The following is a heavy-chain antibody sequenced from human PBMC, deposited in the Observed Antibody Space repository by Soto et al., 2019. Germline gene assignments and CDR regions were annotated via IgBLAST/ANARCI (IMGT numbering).Heavy chain of an antibody. CDR3: AKNQERELPRVIDF. J-gene: IGHJ4*02. D-gene: IGHD1-7*01. CDR1: GPNFRNHA. V-gene: IGHV3-23*01. Sequence: GGPLRHSCPTHGPNFRNHAIGWVRPAPGGGLEWVSSMSGSSSTTYYADSVRGRFTISRDRSKNTLYLQMSSLRAEDTALYYCAKNQERELPRVIDFWGQGTLVTVSS. CDR2: MSGSSSTT.